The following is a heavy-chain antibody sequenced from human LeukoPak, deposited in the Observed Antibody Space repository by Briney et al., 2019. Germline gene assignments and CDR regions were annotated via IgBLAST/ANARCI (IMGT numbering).Heavy chain of an antibody. CDR3: ARIGYSTTKLNYYYYMDV. D-gene: IGHD2-8*01. J-gene: IGHJ6*03. CDR2: INWNGGST. Sequence: GGSLRLSCAASGFTFDDYGMSWVRQAPGKGLEWVSGINWNGGSTGYADSVKGRFTISRDNAKNSLYLQMNSLRAEDTALYYCARIGYSTTKLNYYYYMDVWGKGTTVTVSS. CDR1: GFTFDDYG. V-gene: IGHV3-20*04.